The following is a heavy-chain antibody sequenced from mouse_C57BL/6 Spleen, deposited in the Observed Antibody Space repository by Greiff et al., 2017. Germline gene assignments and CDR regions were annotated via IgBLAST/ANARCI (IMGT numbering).Heavy chain of an antibody. CDR3: ARYYVDYFDY. J-gene: IGHJ2*01. V-gene: IGHV1-61*01. Sequence: QVQLQQPGAELVRPGSSVKLSCKASGYTFTSYWMDWVKQRPGQGLEWIGNIYPSDSETHYNQKFKDKATLTVDKSSSTAYMQLSSLTSEDSAVYYCARYYVDYFDYWGQGTTLTVSS. CDR1: GYTFTSYW. CDR2: IYPSDSET. D-gene: IGHD1-1*01.